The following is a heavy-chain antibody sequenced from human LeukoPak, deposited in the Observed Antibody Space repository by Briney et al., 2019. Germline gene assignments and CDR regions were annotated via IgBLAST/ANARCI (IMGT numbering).Heavy chain of an antibody. Sequence: GESLKISCQVSGYTFINYWIGWVRQMPGKGLEWMGIIYPGDSDTRYSPSFHGQVIISADKSISTAYLQWNSLKASDTAMYYCASGGHGTFDSWGQGTLVTVSS. J-gene: IGHJ4*02. CDR3: ASGGHGTFDS. D-gene: IGHD3-10*01. CDR1: GYTFINYW. V-gene: IGHV5-51*01. CDR2: IYPGDSDT.